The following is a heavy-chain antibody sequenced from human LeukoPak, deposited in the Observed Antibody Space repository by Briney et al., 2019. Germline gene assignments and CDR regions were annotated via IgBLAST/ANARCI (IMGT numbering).Heavy chain of an antibody. J-gene: IGHJ6*03. D-gene: IGHD3-10*01. CDR1: EFSVGSNY. CDR2: IYSGGST. Sequence: GGSLRLSCAASEFSVGSNYMTWVRQAPGKGLEWVSLIYSGGSTYYADSVKGRFTISRDNSKNTLYLQMNSLRAEDTAVYYCTQSMVRGAYYYYYYMDVWGKGTTVTVSS. CDR3: TQSMVRGAYYYYYYMDV. V-gene: IGHV3-66*01.